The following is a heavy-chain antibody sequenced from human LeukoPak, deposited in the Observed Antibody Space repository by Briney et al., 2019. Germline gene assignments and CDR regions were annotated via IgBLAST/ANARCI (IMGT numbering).Heavy chain of an antibody. Sequence: GGSLRLSCAASGFTVSKNYMSWVRQAPGKGLEWVSVIYSGGSTYNADSVKGRFTISRDNAKNTLYLQMNSLRAEDTAVYYCARGPLGYCSGGSCSHYMDVWGKGTTVTVSS. CDR1: GFTVSKNY. V-gene: IGHV3-53*01. CDR2: IYSGGST. D-gene: IGHD2-15*01. J-gene: IGHJ6*03. CDR3: ARGPLGYCSGGSCSHYMDV.